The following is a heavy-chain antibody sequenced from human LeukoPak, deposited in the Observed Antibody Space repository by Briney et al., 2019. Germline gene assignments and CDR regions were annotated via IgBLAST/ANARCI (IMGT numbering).Heavy chain of an antibody. V-gene: IGHV1-69*13. J-gene: IGHJ4*02. CDR1: GGTFSSYA. CDR2: IIPIFGTA. D-gene: IGHD2-15*01. Sequence: SVKVSCKASGGTFSSYAISWVRQAPGQGLEWMGGIIPIFGTANYAQKFQGRVTITADESTSTAYMELSSLRSEDTAVYYYARPVGYCSGGSCYGVWGQGTLVTVSS. CDR3: ARPVGYCSGGSCYGV.